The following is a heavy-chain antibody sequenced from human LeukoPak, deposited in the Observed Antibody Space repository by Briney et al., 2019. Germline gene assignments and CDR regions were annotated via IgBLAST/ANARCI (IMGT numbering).Heavy chain of an antibody. CDR2: ISAYNGNT. V-gene: IGHV1-18*01. D-gene: IGHD3-22*01. J-gene: IGHJ4*02. Sequence: ASVKVSCKASGYTFTSYGISWVRQAPGQGVEWMGWISAYNGNTNYAQKLQGRVTMTTDTSTSTAYMELRSLRSDDTAVYYCARDGVHDSSGYYYVNWGQGTLVTVSS. CDR3: ARDGVHDSSGYYYVN. CDR1: GYTFTSYG.